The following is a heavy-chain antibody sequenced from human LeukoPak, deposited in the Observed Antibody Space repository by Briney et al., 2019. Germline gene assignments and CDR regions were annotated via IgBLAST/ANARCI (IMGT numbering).Heavy chain of an antibody. D-gene: IGHD3-9*01. CDR3: ARVYFRAYAFDI. CDR2: IYYSGST. CDR1: GGSISSGDYY. Sequence: SQTLSLTCTVSGGSISSGDYYWSWIRQPPGKGLEWIGYIYYSGSTYYNPSLKSRVTISVDTSKSQFSLKLSSVTAADTAVYYCARVYFRAYAFDIWGQGTMVTVSS. V-gene: IGHV4-30-4*01. J-gene: IGHJ3*02.